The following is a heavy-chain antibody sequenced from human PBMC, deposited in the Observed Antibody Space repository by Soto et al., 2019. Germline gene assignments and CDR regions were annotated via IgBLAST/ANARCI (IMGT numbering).Heavy chain of an antibody. Sequence: QVTLKESGPVLVKPTETLTLTCTVSGFSLSNARMGVSWTRQPPGKALEWLAHIFSNDEKSYSTSLKSRLTISKDTSKSQVVLTMTNMDPVDTATYYCARKDQTQYYFDYWGQGTLVTVSS. CDR3: ARKDQTQYYFDY. CDR2: IFSNDEK. CDR1: GFSLSNARMG. V-gene: IGHV2-26*01. J-gene: IGHJ4*02.